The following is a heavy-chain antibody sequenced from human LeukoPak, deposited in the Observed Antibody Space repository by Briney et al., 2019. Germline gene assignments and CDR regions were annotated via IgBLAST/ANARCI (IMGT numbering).Heavy chain of an antibody. D-gene: IGHD2-15*01. CDR2: IYYIGST. CDR1: GGSISSDY. Sequence: NTSETLSLTCTVSGGSISSDYWSCIRQPPGKGLEWIGYIYYIGSTNYNPSLKSRITISVDTSKSHFSLKLSSVTAADTAVYYCARVVVATGSSDYWGQGTLVTVSS. J-gene: IGHJ4*02. V-gene: IGHV4-59*01. CDR3: ARVVVATGSSDY.